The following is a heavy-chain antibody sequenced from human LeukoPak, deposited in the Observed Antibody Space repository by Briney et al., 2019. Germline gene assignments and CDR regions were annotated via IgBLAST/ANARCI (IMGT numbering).Heavy chain of an antibody. Sequence: GGSLRHPCAASGFTFSSYAMSWVRQAPGKGLEWVSAISGSGGSTYYADSVKGRFTISRDNSKNTLYLQMNSLRAEDTAVYYCAKAQWELVPYYFDYWGQGTLVTVSS. CDR3: AKAQWELVPYYFDY. CDR2: ISGSGGST. V-gene: IGHV3-23*01. D-gene: IGHD1-26*01. J-gene: IGHJ4*02. CDR1: GFTFSSYA.